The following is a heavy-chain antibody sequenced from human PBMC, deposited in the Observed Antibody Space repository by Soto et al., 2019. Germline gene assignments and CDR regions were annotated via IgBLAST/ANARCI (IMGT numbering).Heavy chain of an antibody. D-gene: IGHD1-7*01. CDR3: AGPPGELELRSDPQGYYYGMDV. CDR2: ISAYNGNT. Sequence: GASVKVSCKASGYTFTSYGISWVRQAPGQGLEWMGWISAYNGNTNYAQKLQGRVTMTTDTSTSTAYMELRSLRSDDTAAYYCAGPPGELELRSDPQGYYYGMDVWGQGTTVTVSS. J-gene: IGHJ6*02. V-gene: IGHV1-18*01. CDR1: GYTFTSYG.